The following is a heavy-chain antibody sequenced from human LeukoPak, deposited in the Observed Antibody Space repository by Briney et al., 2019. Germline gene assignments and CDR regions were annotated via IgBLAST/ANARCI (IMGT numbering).Heavy chain of an antibody. J-gene: IGHJ5*02. CDR1: GGSISSHY. V-gene: IGHV4-59*08. D-gene: IGHD6-19*01. CDR3: ARSPSGGWYNWFDP. Sequence: PSETLSLTCTVSGGSISSHYWSWLRQPPGKGLEWIGYIYYSGSTNYNPSLKSRVTISVDTSKNQFSLKVNSVTAADTAVYYCARSPSGGWYNWFDPWGQGTLVTVSS. CDR2: IYYSGST.